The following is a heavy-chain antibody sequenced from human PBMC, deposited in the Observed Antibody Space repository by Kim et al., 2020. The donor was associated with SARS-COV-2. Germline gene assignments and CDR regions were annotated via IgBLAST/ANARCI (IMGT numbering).Heavy chain of an antibody. Sequence: SETLSLTCTVSGGSISSYYWSWIRQPPGKGLEWIGYIYYSGSTNYNPSLKSRVTISVDTSKNQFSLKLSSVTAADTAVYYCARHASIAVAGTDGYYYGMDVWGQGTTFTVSS. CDR3: ARHASIAVAGTDGYYYGMDV. J-gene: IGHJ6*02. V-gene: IGHV4-59*08. CDR1: GGSISSYY. CDR2: IYYSGST. D-gene: IGHD6-19*01.